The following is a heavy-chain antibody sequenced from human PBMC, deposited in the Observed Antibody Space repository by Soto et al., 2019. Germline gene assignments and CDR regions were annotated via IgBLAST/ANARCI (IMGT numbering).Heavy chain of an antibody. V-gene: IGHV3-72*01. D-gene: IGHD6-6*01. J-gene: IGHJ4*02. Sequence: EVQLVESGGGLVQPGGSLRLSCAASGFTFSDHYMDWVRQAPGKGLEWVGRIKNKANSYATGYAASMKGRLTISRDDSRNSLYLQMNSLKAGDTAVYYCARVGLSSASTIRSRFDSWGQGTLVTVSS. CDR2: IKNKANSYAT. CDR1: GFTFSDHY. CDR3: ARVGLSSASTIRSRFDS.